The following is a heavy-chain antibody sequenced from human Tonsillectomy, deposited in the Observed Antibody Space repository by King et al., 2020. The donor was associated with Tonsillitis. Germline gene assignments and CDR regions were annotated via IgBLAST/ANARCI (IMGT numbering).Heavy chain of an antibody. CDR1: GGTFSNYG. V-gene: IGHV1-69*04. CDR3: ARDRVTLKGSNYSYDGLDV. Sequence: QLVQSGAEVKKPGSSVKVACKVSGGTFSNYGISWVRQAPGQGLEWVGRIIPTLDIVQYAQKFQGRVTIIADKSTTTAYMELSSLRFEDTAIFYCARDRVTLKGSNYSYDGLDVWGRGTTVTVSS. J-gene: IGHJ6*02. CDR2: IIPTLDIV. D-gene: IGHD2-21*02.